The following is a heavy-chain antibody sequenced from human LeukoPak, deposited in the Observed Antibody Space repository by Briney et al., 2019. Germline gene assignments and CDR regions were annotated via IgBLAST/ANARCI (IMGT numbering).Heavy chain of an antibody. D-gene: IGHD5-24*01. V-gene: IGHV3-7*01. Sequence: GGSLRLSCAASGFTFSSYWMTWVRQAPGKGLEWVANIKQDGSEKYYVDSVKGRFTISRDNAKNSLYLQMNRLSVEDTAVYYCAKYRLIWLPAPVFDSWGQGNLVTVSS. CDR2: IKQDGSEK. J-gene: IGHJ4*02. CDR1: GFTFSSYW. CDR3: AKYRLIWLPAPVFDS.